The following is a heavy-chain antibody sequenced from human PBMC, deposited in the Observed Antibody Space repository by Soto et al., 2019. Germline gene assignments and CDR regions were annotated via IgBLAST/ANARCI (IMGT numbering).Heavy chain of an antibody. D-gene: IGHD4-17*01. CDR2: TDYSGST. Sequence: VQLQESGPGLEQPSQTLSLTCTVSGGSISSGDYFWSWIRQHPGKDLEWIGYTDYSGSTYYNPSLRSRVTISVDTSKNQFSLRLNSVTAADSAVYYCARAIAVTTPWFDPWGQGTLVTVSS. CDR1: GGSISSGDYF. CDR3: ARAIAVTTPWFDP. J-gene: IGHJ5*02. V-gene: IGHV4-31*03.